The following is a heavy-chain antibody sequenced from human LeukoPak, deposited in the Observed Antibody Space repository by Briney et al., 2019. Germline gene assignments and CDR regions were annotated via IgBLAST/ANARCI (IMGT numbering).Heavy chain of an antibody. D-gene: IGHD5-12*01. V-gene: IGHV4-59*12. Sequence: SETLSLTCTVSGGSINAYYWSWIRQPPGKGLEWIGYIYYNGRNNYNPSLKSRVTISVDTSKNQFSLKLSSVTAADTAVYYCARGATWDYWGQGTLVTVSS. CDR3: ARGATWDY. CDR1: GGSINAYY. J-gene: IGHJ4*02. CDR2: IYYNGRN.